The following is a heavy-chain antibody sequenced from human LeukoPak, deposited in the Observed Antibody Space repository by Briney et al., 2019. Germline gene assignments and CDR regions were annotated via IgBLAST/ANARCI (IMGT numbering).Heavy chain of an antibody. CDR2: INPNSGGT. J-gene: IGHJ4*02. V-gene: IGHV1-2*02. Sequence: ASVKVSCKASGYTFTGYYMHWVRHAPAQGIEWMGWINPNSGGTNYAQKFQGRVTMTGDTSISTAYMELSRLTSDDTAVYYCARDPQLLVRGPFDYWGQGTLVTVCS. CDR1: GYTFTGYY. CDR3: ARDPQLLVRGPFDY. D-gene: IGHD6-13*01.